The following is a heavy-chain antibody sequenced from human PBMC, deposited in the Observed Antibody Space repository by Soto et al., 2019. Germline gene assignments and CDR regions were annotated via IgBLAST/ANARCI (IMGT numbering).Heavy chain of an antibody. CDR3: ARDRDWAFDY. CDR1: GFTFSSYS. D-gene: IGHD3-9*01. J-gene: IGHJ4*02. Sequence: PGGSLRLSCVASGFTFSSYSMVWVRQAPGKGLEWVSYIFAAGTTIYYADSVKGRFTVSRDNAQNSLFLLMSSLRVEDTATYFCARDRDWAFDYWGLGTLVTVSS. CDR2: IFAAGTTI. V-gene: IGHV3-48*03.